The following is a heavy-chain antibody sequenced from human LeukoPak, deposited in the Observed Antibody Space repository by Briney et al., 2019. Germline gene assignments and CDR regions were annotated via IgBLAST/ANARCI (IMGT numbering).Heavy chain of an antibody. CDR3: ARSVTTGYYYYMDV. J-gene: IGHJ6*03. D-gene: IGHD4-11*01. CDR1: GYTFTGYY. CDR2: INPNSGGT. V-gene: IGHV1-2*02. Sequence: ASVKVSCKASGYTFTGYYMHWVRQAPGQGLEWMGWINPNSGGTNYAQKFQGRVTVTRDTSISTAYMELSSLRSEDTAVYYCARSVTTGYYYYMDVWGKGTTVTVSS.